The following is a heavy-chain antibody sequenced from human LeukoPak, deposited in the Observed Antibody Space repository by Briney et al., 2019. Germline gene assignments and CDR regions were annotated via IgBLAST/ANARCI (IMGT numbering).Heavy chain of an antibody. CDR1: GFTFSSYE. J-gene: IGHJ4*02. Sequence: PGGSLRLSCAASGFTFSSYEMNWVRQAPGKGLEWVSYINSSGSTIYYADSVKGRFTISRDNAKNSLYLQMNSLRAEDTAVYYCARFSSSWYYFDYWGQGTLVTVSS. CDR2: INSSGSTI. D-gene: IGHD6-13*01. CDR3: ARFSSSWYYFDY. V-gene: IGHV3-48*03.